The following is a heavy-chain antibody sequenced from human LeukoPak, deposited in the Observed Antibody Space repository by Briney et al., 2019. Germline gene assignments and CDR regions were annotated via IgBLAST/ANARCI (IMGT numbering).Heavy chain of an antibody. D-gene: IGHD2-8*02. CDR2: IYYTGNT. CDR3: ARLYWDFDF. J-gene: IGHJ4*02. V-gene: IGHV4-59*08. CDR1: GGSISSSY. Sequence: PSETLSLTCTVSGGSISSSYWSWIRQPPGKGLEWIGYIYYTGNTNYNPSLKSRVTISVDTSKNQFSLRLSSVTAADTAVYYCARLYWDFDFWGQGTLVTVSS.